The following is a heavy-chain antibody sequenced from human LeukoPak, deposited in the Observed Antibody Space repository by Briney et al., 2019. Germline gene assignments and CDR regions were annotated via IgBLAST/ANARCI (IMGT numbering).Heavy chain of an antibody. V-gene: IGHV3-21*01. CDR3: ARIPSADTIFGHPWFDP. J-gene: IGHJ5*02. CDR2: ISSSSSYI. D-gene: IGHD3-3*01. CDR1: GFTFSSYS. Sequence: PGGSLRLSCAASGFTFSSYSMNWVRQAPGKGLGWVSSISSSSSYIYYADSVKGRFTISRDNAKNSLYLQMNSLRAEDTAVYYCARIPSADTIFGHPWFDPWGQGTLVTASS.